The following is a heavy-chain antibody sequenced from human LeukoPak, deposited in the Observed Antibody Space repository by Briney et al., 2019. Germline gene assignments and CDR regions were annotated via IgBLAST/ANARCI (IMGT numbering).Heavy chain of an antibody. Sequence: PSETLSLTCTVPGGSISSYYWSWIRQPPGKGLEWIGYIYYSGSSNYNPSLKSRVTISVDTSKNQFSLKLSSVTAADTAVYYCARSKSYGDPYAFDIWGQGTMVTVSS. CDR1: GGSISSYY. J-gene: IGHJ3*02. D-gene: IGHD4-17*01. CDR2: IYYSGSS. V-gene: IGHV4-59*08. CDR3: ARSKSYGDPYAFDI.